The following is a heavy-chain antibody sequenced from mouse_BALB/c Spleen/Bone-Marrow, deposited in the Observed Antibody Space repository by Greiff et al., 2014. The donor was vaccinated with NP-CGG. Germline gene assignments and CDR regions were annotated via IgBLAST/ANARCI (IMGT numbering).Heavy chain of an antibody. J-gene: IGHJ2*01. CDR1: GFTFTDYF. CDR2: IRNKPSGYTT. CDR3: SRDYNGYFDF. Sequence: VQLKESGGGLVQPGGSLRLSCTTSGFTFTDYFMTWVRQPPGKALEWLGFIRNKPSGYTTEYNPPVKGRFSISRDNSQGIFYLQMNTLRAEDSAIYYWSRDYNGYFDFWGQGTTLTVSS. D-gene: IGHD6-1*01. V-gene: IGHV7-3*02.